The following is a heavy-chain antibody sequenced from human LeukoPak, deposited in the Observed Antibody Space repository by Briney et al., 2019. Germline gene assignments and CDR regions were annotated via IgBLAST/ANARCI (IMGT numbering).Heavy chain of an antibody. Sequence: GGSLRLSCAASGFTFSSYGMSWVRQAPGKGLEWVSAISGSGGSTYYADSVKGRFTISRDNSKNTLYLQMNSLRAEDTAVYYCAKDRYPYYYGSGSYWGALAIDLDVRGKGTTVTISS. CDR1: GFTFSSYG. D-gene: IGHD3-10*01. V-gene: IGHV3-23*01. CDR3: AKDRYPYYYGSGSYWGALAIDLDV. J-gene: IGHJ6*04. CDR2: ISGSGGST.